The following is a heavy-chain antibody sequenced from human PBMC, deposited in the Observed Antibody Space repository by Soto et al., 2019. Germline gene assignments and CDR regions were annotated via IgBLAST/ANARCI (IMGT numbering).Heavy chain of an antibody. V-gene: IGHV4-59*01. J-gene: IGHJ4*02. CDR1: GGSISSYY. CDR3: AGGSSGWYLFDY. D-gene: IGHD6-19*01. Sequence: SETLSLTCTVSGGSISSYYWSWIRQPPGKGLEWIGYIYYSGSTNYNPSLKSRVTISVDTSKNQFSLKLSSVTAADTAVYYCAGGSSGWYLFDYWGQGTLVTVSS. CDR2: IYYSGST.